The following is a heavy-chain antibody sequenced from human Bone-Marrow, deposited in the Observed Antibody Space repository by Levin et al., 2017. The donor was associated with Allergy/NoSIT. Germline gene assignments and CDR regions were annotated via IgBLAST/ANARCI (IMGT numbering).Heavy chain of an antibody. Sequence: SVKVSCKASGGTFSSYAVSWVRQAPGQGLNWMGGIIPLFGTTTIAQTFRGRVTISADESTNTVFLELSSVTSEDSAVYFCARGIPPPRPRDHFDTSSYYRTPCDIWGQGTMVTVSS. CDR3: ARGIPPPRPRDHFDTSSYYRTPCDI. D-gene: IGHD3-22*01. J-gene: IGHJ3*02. CDR2: IIPLFGTT. CDR1: GGTFSSYA. V-gene: IGHV1-69*13.